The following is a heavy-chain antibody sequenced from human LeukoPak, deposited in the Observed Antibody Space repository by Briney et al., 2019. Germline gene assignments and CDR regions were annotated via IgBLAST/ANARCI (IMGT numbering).Heavy chain of an antibody. CDR1: GGSISSSSYY. CDR2: IYYSGST. Sequence: SQTLSLTCTVAGGSISSSSYYWGWIRQPPGKGLEWIGYIYYSGSTNYNPSLKSRVTISVDRSKNQFSLKLSSVTAADTAVYYCARDNELLLDYWGQGTLVTVSS. V-gene: IGHV4-61*05. D-gene: IGHD1-7*01. J-gene: IGHJ4*02. CDR3: ARDNELLLDY.